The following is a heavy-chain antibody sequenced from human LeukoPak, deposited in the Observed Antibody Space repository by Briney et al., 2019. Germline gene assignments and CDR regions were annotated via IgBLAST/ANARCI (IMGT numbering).Heavy chain of an antibody. CDR2: IYYSGST. Sequence: SETLSLTCTVFGGSISSSSYYWGWIRQPPGKGLEWIGSIYYSGSTYYNPSLKSRVTISVDTSKNQFSLKLSSVTAADTAVYYCAKPLTYDWDALDIWGQGTMVTVSS. V-gene: IGHV4-39*07. J-gene: IGHJ3*02. CDR3: AKPLTYDWDALDI. D-gene: IGHD3-9*01. CDR1: GGSISSSSYY.